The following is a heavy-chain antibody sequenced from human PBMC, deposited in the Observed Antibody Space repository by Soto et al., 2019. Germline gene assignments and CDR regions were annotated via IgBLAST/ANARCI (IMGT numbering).Heavy chain of an antibody. CDR1: GFTFSSYA. D-gene: IGHD3-3*01. J-gene: IGHJ5*02. CDR3: AKDQGFWSGYYEYNWFDP. Sequence: EVQLLESGGGLVQPGGSLRLSCAASGFTFSSYAMSWVRQAPGKGLEWVSAISGSGGSTYYADSVKGRFTISRDNSKNTLYLQMNSLRAEDTAVYYCAKDQGFWSGYYEYNWFDPWGQGTLVTVSS. CDR2: ISGSGGST. V-gene: IGHV3-23*01.